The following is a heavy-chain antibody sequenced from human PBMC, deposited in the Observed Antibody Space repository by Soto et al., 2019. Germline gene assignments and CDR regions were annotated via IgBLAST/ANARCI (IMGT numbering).Heavy chain of an antibody. V-gene: IGHV1-3*01. Sequence: ASVKVSCKASGYTFTSYAIHWVRQAPGQRLEWMGLINAVNGNTQYSQKFQGRVTITRDTSASTAYMELSSLRSEDTAVYYCARGFTMIRGVIFPHFDYWGQGTLVTVSS. CDR2: INAVNGNT. J-gene: IGHJ4*02. CDR1: GYTFTSYA. CDR3: ARGFTMIRGVIFPHFDY. D-gene: IGHD3-10*01.